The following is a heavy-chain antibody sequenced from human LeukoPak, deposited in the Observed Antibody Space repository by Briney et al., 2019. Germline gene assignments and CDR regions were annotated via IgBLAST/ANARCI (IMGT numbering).Heavy chain of an antibody. Sequence: PSETLSLTCTVSGGSISNYFWSWIRQPPGKGLEWIGHISYIGNTNYNTSLKSRLTMSIDTSKKQFSLKLSAVTAADTAVYYCARCDPYYFDSWGQGTLVTVSS. D-gene: IGHD2-21*02. CDR1: GGSISNYF. J-gene: IGHJ4*02. V-gene: IGHV4-59*08. CDR2: ISYIGNT. CDR3: ARCDPYYFDS.